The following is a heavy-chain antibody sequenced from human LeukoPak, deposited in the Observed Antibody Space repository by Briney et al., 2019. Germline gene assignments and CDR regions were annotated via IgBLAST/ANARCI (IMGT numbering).Heavy chain of an antibody. V-gene: IGHV3-30*04. D-gene: IGHD2-15*01. CDR3: ARGYCSGGSCLGAFDI. J-gene: IGHJ3*02. CDR1: GFTFSSYA. CDR2: ISYDGSNK. Sequence: PGRSLRLSCAASGFTFSSYAMHWVRQAPGKGLEWVAVISYDGSNKYYADSVKGRFTISRDNSKNTLYLQMNSLRAEDTAVYYCARGYCSGGSCLGAFDIWGQGTMVTVSS.